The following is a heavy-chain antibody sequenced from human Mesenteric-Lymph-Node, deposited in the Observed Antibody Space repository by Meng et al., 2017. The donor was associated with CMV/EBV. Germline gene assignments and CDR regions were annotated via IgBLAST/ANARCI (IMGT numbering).Heavy chain of an antibody. Sequence: ASVKVSCKASGYSFTGYYMHWVRQAPGQGLEWMGWINPNSGGTDYAQKFQGRVAMTTDTSITTAYMELSRLRSDDTAVYYCARDRRRSYYYYYYGMDVWGQGTTVTVSS. J-gene: IGHJ6*02. CDR3: ARDRRRSYYYYYYGMDV. V-gene: IGHV1-2*02. CDR2: INPNSGGT. D-gene: IGHD5-24*01. CDR1: GYSFTGYY.